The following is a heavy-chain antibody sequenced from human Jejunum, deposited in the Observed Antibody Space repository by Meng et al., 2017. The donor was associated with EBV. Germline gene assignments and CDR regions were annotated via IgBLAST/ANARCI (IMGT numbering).Heavy chain of an antibody. CDR1: EYIFTTYD. V-gene: IGHV1-3*01. CDR3: ASGPSCSSGSCQEFDY. J-gene: IGHJ4*02. Sequence: VQVDHSGAAVKNPGAPVRVSCQASEYIFTTYDLHWVRQAPGQRLEWMGWINGGATSTVYSQNFQGRLTIARDTSARTAFMELSSLTSEDTAVYYCASGPSCSSGSCQEFDYWGQGTLVTVSS. CDR2: INGGATST. D-gene: IGHD2-2*01.